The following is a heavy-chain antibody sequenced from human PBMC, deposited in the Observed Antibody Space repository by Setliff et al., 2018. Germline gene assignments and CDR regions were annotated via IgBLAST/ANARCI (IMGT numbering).Heavy chain of an antibody. CDR3: ATRTYGSGSYYPTAIDY. CDR2: IYYSGST. V-gene: IGHV4-30-4*08. J-gene: IGHJ4*02. Sequence: SETLSLTCTVSGGSISSGDYYWSWIRQPPGKGLEWIVYIYYSGSTYYNPSLKSRVTISVDTSKNQFSLKLSSVTAADTAVYYCATRTYGSGSYYPTAIDYWGQGTLVTVSS. D-gene: IGHD3-10*01. CDR1: GGSISSGDYY.